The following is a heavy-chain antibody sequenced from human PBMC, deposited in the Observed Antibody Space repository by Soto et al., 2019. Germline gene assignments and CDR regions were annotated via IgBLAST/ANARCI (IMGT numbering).Heavy chain of an antibody. D-gene: IGHD6-19*01. J-gene: IGHJ3*02. CDR3: ARSETAGHRGFDI. CDR2: IIPTFGTA. V-gene: IGHV1-69*06. CDR1: GGTFSSSA. Sequence: QVQLVQSGAEMRDPGSSVKVSCKAYGGTFSSSAINWLRQAPGQGPEWMGGIIPTFGTANYIEKFRGRVTITADTSTSTAYMEVSSLTSEDTAMYFCARSETAGHRGFDIWGQGTMVTVSS.